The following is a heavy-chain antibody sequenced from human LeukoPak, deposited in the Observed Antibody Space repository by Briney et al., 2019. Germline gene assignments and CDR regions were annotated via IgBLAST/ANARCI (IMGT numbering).Heavy chain of an antibody. V-gene: IGHV3-30*02. D-gene: IGHD6-19*01. CDR1: GFTFSSYA. CDR3: SKDWSYRGWAYYFDY. J-gene: IGHJ4*02. Sequence: GRSLRLSCAASGFTFSSYAMHWVRQAPGKGLEWVAFIRCDGTNKYYADSVKGRFTISRDNSKNTLYLQMNSLSADDTAVYYCSKDWSYRGWAYYFDYCGQGTLVTVSS. CDR2: IRCDGTNK.